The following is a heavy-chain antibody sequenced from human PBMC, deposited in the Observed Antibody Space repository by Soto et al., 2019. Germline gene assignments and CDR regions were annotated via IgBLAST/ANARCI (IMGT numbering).Heavy chain of an antibody. Sequence: GGSLRLSCAASGFTVSSNYMSWVRQAPGKGLEWVSVIYSGGSTYYADSVKGRFTISRDNSKNSLYLQMNSLRAEDKAVECCVEDLQYQLLLGGMDVWGQGTTVTVS. CDR3: VEDLQYQLLLGGMDV. CDR1: GFTVSSNY. J-gene: IGHJ6*02. V-gene: IGHV3-53*01. D-gene: IGHD2-2*01. CDR2: IYSGGST.